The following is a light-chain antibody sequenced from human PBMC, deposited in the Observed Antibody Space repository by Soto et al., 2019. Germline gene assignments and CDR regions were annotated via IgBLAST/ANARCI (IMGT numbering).Light chain of an antibody. CDR1: QSVSSN. V-gene: IGKV3-15*01. Sequence: EIVMTQSPATLSVSPGERATLSCRASQSVSSNLAWYQQKPDQAPRLLIYGASTRATGIPARFSGSGSGTEFTLTISSLPSEDFAVYYFQQYGSSGTFGQGTTVDI. CDR3: QQYGSSGT. J-gene: IGKJ1*01. CDR2: GAS.